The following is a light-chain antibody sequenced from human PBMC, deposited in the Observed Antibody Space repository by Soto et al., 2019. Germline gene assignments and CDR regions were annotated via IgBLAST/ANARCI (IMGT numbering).Light chain of an antibody. CDR2: SAS. CDR3: QQSYSSLWT. V-gene: IGKV1-39*01. Sequence: DIHMTQSPSSLSASVGDRVTNTCRASQSISTSLNWYQQEVGKAPKLLIYSASTLQSGVPSRFSGSGSGTDFTLIISSLQPEDFATYYCQQSYSSLWTFGQGTKVDIK. J-gene: IGKJ1*01. CDR1: QSISTS.